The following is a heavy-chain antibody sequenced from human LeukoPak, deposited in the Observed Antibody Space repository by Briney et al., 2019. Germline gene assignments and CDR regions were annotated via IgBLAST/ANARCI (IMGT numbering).Heavy chain of an antibody. V-gene: IGHV4-31*03. CDR1: GGSISSSGYY. CDR2: IYYSGST. Sequence: SQTLSLTCTVSGGSISSSGYYWSWVRQYPGKGLEWIGYIYYSGSTYYNPSLKSRVTISVDTSKNQFSLRLSSVTAAERAVYYCARDGNYFFDYWGQGTLVSVSS. J-gene: IGHJ4*02. CDR3: ARDGNYFFDY. D-gene: IGHD4-23*01.